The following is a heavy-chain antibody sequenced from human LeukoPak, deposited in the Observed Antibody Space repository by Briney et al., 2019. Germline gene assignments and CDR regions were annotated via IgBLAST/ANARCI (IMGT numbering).Heavy chain of an antibody. CDR2: IRQDGSEK. CDR3: ARENRSTSCCFDY. V-gene: IGHV3-7*01. Sequence: GGSQRLSCAASGFTFSSYWMSWVRQAPGKGLEWVANIRQDGSEKYYVDSVKGQFTISRDNAKNSLYLQMTSLRAEDTAVYYCARENRSTSCCFDYWGQGTLVTVSS. J-gene: IGHJ4*02. D-gene: IGHD2-2*01. CDR1: GFTFSSYW.